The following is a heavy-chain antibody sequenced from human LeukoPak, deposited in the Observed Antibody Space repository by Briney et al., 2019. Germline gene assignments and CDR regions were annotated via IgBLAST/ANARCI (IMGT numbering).Heavy chain of an antibody. CDR2: ISYDGSNK. J-gene: IGHJ6*03. D-gene: IGHD1-26*01. CDR1: GVTFSSYA. CDR3: AREVGGSPYYYYYYMDV. Sequence: GSLRLSCAASGVTFSSYAMHWVRQAPGKGLEWVAVISYDGSNKYYADSVKGRFTISRDNSKSTLYLQMNSLRAEDTAVYYCAREVGGSPYYYYYYMDVWGKGTTVTVSS. V-gene: IGHV3-30*01.